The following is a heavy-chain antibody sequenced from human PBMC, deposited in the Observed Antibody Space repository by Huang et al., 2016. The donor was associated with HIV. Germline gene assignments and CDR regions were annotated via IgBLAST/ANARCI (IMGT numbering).Heavy chain of an antibody. V-gene: IGHV3-15*07. CDR1: GFSFGSAW. CDR2: IKSKTERGTT. Sequence: EVQLVESGGGLVKPGGSLRLSCEVSGFSFGSAWMNWVRQAPGKGLEWVARIKSKTERGTTDYAAPVKGRFTTSRDDSKNTLYLQMNSLKTEDTGVYYCTTGTRDYLNAFDIWGQGTKVTVSS. D-gene: IGHD1-7*01. J-gene: IGHJ3*02. CDR3: TTGTRDYLNAFDI.